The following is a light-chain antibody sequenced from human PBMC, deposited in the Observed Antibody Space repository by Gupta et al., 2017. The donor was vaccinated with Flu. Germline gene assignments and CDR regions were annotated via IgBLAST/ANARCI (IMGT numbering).Light chain of an antibody. CDR3: SSCTSSNSVV. Sequence: QSDLTQPASVSGSFIQSITITCTGSGSDVGTYIYVSWYQQRPDKAPKLMIFEVSNRPSWISYRFSGSKSGNSASLTISGLQAEDEADYYCSSCTSSNSVVFGGGTKLTVL. J-gene: IGLJ2*01. V-gene: IGLV2-14*01. CDR2: EVS. CDR1: GSDVGTYIY.